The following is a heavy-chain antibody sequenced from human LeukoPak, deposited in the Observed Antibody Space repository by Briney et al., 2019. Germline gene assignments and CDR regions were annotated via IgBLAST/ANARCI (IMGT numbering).Heavy chain of an antibody. J-gene: IGHJ5*02. Sequence: PGGSLRLSCAASGFTFSTYAMSWVRQAAGKGLEWVSLISGSGGGTYYTDSVKGRFTISRDNSKNTLYLQMNSLRAEDTAVYYCAKGEYSSSPFDPWGQGTLVTVSS. D-gene: IGHD6-6*01. V-gene: IGHV3-23*01. CDR2: ISGSGGGT. CDR3: AKGEYSSSPFDP. CDR1: GFTFSTYA.